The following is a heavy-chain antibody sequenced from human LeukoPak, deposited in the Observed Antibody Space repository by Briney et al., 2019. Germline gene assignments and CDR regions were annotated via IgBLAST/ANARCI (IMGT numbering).Heavy chain of an antibody. D-gene: IGHD3-10*01. Sequence: SETLSLTCTVSGGSISSGSYYWTWIRQPAGKGLEWIGHFHTRGSTNYHPSLKSRVTISVDTSKNQFSLRLSSVIAADTAVYYCARTGLYYSDSGDGNWFDPWGQGTLVTVSS. CDR2: FHTRGST. V-gene: IGHV4-61*09. J-gene: IGHJ5*02. CDR3: ARTGLYYSDSGDGNWFDP. CDR1: GGSISSGSYY.